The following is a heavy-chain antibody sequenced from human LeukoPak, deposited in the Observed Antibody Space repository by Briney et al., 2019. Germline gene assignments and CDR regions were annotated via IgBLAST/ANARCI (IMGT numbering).Heavy chain of an antibody. J-gene: IGHJ3*02. V-gene: IGHV3-74*01. CDR1: GFTLSNYW. Sequence: GGSLRLSCAASGFTLSNYWLHWVRQTPGKGLVWVSRLYSDGSTTNYADSVKGRFTISRDNVKNTLYLQMNSLRAEDTAMYYCARVGYYYDDNCDAFDIWGQGTMVTVSS. CDR3: ARVGYYYDDNCDAFDI. D-gene: IGHD3-22*01. CDR2: LYSDGSTT.